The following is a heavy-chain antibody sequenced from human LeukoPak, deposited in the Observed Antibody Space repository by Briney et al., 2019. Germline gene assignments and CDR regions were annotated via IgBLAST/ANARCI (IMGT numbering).Heavy chain of an antibody. CDR1: GFTFSSYS. V-gene: IGHV3-21*01. CDR3: ARGFLGHYYDFWSGYHNYGMDV. CDR2: ISSSSSYI. Sequence: KSGGSLRLSCAASGFTFSSYSMNWVRQAPGKGLEWVSSISSSSSYIYYADSVKGRFTISRDNAKNSLYLQMNSLRAEDTAVYYCARGFLGHYYDFWSGYHNYGMDVWGQGTTVTVSS. D-gene: IGHD3-3*01. J-gene: IGHJ6*02.